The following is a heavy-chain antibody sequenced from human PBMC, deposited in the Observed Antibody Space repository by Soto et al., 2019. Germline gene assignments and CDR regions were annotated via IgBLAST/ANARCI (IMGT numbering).Heavy chain of an antibody. CDR3: ATMKGGYHSYYYGMDV. J-gene: IGHJ6*02. D-gene: IGHD3-16*02. Sequence: QVQLVQSGAEVKKPGSSVKVSCKASGGTFTSYAISWVRQAPGQGLEWVGGIIPIFGTADYAQKFQGRVTMTADESTSTAYMELSSLRYEDTAVYYCATMKGGYHSYYYGMDVWGQGTTVTVSS. V-gene: IGHV1-69*12. CDR2: IIPIFGTA. CDR1: GGTFTSYA.